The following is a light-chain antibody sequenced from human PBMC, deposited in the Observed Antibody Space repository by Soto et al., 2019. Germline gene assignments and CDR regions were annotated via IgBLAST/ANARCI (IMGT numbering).Light chain of an antibody. J-gene: IGLJ2*01. CDR1: SSDIGGYNY. CDR2: EVN. Sequence: QSVLTQPPSASGSPGQSVTISCTGTSSDIGGYNYVSWYQQHPDKAPKLMMFEVNRRPSGVPDRFSGSKFGNTASLTVSGLQAEDEADYYCASYGGNNNLLFGGGTKLTV. CDR3: ASYGGNNNLL. V-gene: IGLV2-8*01.